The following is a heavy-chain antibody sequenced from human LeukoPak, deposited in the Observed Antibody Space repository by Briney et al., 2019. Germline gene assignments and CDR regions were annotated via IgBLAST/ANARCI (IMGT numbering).Heavy chain of an antibody. CDR2: INGGGGST. CDR3: AKIGANVGF. CDR1: GLTFSSYA. J-gene: IGHJ4*02. Sequence: GGSLRLSCAASGLTFSSYAMSWVRQAPGKGLDWVSSINGGGGSTYYADSVKGRFTISRDNSKNTLYLQMNSLRAEDTAVYYCAKIGANVGFWGQGTLVTVSS. D-gene: IGHD4/OR15-4a*01. V-gene: IGHV3-23*01.